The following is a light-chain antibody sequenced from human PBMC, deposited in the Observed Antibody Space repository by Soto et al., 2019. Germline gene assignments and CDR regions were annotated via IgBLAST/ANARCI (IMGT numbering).Light chain of an antibody. CDR3: QHYDRYSGT. CDR1: QRISTW. J-gene: IGKJ1*01. CDR2: DAS. Sequence: DIQMTQSPSTLSASVGDRVTITCRASQRISTWLAWYQQKPGKVPKLLISDASTLDSGVPSRFRGSGFGTEFTLTINSLQPYDFATYYCQHYDRYSGTFGQGTKV. V-gene: IGKV1-5*01.